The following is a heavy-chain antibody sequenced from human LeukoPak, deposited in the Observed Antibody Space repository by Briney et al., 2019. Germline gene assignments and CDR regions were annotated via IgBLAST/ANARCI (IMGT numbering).Heavy chain of an antibody. J-gene: IGHJ2*01. V-gene: IGHV4-59*08. Sequence: SETLSLTCTVSGGSISSYYWNWIRQPPGKGLEWIGYIYYSGSTNYNPSLKSRVTISVDTSKNQFSLKLSSVTAADTAVYYCATPGTTPRYFDLWGRGTLVTVSS. D-gene: IGHD4-17*01. CDR1: GGSISSYY. CDR2: IYYSGST. CDR3: ATPGTTPRYFDL.